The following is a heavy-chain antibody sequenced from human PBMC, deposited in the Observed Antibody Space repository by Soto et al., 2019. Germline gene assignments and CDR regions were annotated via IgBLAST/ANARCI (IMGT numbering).Heavy chain of an antibody. D-gene: IGHD3-3*01. V-gene: IGHV3-30*18. CDR2: ISYDGSNK. CDR3: AKGRRITIFNDWFDP. J-gene: IGHJ5*02. Sequence: QVQLVESGGGVVQPGRSLRLSCAASGFTFSSYGKHWVRQAPGKGLEWVAVISYDGSNKYYADSVKGRFTISRDNSKNTLYLQMNSLRAEDTAVYYCAKGRRITIFNDWFDPWGQGTLVTVSS. CDR1: GFTFSSYG.